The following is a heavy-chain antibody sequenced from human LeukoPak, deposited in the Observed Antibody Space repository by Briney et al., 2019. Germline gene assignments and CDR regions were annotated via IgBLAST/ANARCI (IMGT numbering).Heavy chain of an antibody. Sequence: SETLSLTCTVSGGSISSSSFHWGWIRQPPGKGLEWIGSIYYSGSTYYNPSLKSRVTISVDTSKNQFSLKLSSVTAADTAVYYCARGGLSIYDYVWGSYRSPFDYWGQGTLVTVSS. D-gene: IGHD3-16*02. J-gene: IGHJ4*02. CDR3: ARGGLSIYDYVWGSYRSPFDY. CDR1: GGSISSSSFH. CDR2: IYYSGST. V-gene: IGHV4-39*07.